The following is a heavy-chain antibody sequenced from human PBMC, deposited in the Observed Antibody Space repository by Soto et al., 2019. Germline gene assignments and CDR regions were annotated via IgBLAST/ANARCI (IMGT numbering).Heavy chain of an antibody. J-gene: IGHJ4*02. V-gene: IGHV1-46*01. CDR1: GYTFPSYF. Sequence: ASVKVSCKASGYTFPSYFMHWVRQAPGQGLEWMGIINPSGGSTSYAQKFQGRVTMTRDTSTSTVYMEPSSLRSEDTAVYYCARETIAVAGPLDYWGQVTLVTVSS. CDR3: ARETIAVAGPLDY. D-gene: IGHD6-19*01. CDR2: INPSGGST.